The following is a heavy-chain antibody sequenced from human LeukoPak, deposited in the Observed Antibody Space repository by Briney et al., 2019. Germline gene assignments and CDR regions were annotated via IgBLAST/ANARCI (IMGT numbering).Heavy chain of an antibody. D-gene: IGHD1-26*01. CDR1: GYTFTGYY. CDR3: ARDRRNLLWELPALDFDY. J-gene: IGHJ4*02. Sequence: ASVKVSCKASGYTFTGYYMHWVRQAPGQGLEWMGWINPNSGGTNYAQKFQGRVTMTRDTSISTAYMELSRLRSDDTAVYYCARDRRNLLWELPALDFDYWGQGTLVTVSS. CDR2: INPNSGGT. V-gene: IGHV1-2*02.